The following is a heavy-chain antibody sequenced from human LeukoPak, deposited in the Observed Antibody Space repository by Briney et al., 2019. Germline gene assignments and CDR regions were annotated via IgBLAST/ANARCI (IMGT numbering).Heavy chain of an antibody. J-gene: IGHJ4*02. D-gene: IGHD5-24*01. CDR1: GFTFSSYS. CDR3: ARGRDGYNPGYFDY. CDR2: ISSSSSYI. V-gene: IGHV3-21*01. Sequence: GGSLRLSCAASGFTFSSYSMNWVRQAPGKGLEWVSSISSSSSYIYYADSVKGRFTISRDNAKNSLYLQMNSLRAEDTAVYYCARGRDGYNPGYFDYWGQGTLVTVSP.